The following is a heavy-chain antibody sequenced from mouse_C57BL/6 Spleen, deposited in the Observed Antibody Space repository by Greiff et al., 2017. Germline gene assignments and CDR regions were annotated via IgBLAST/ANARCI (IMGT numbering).Heavy chain of an antibody. CDR1: GYTFTSYW. CDR3: ARADDGYYPQFAY. J-gene: IGHJ3*01. D-gene: IGHD2-3*01. V-gene: IGHV1-64*01. Sequence: VQLQQSGAELVKPGASVKLSCKASGYTFTSYWMHWVKQRPGQGLEWIGMIHPNSGSTNYNEKFKSKATLTVDKSSSTAYMQLSSLTSEDSAVYYCARADDGYYPQFAYWGQGTLVTVSA. CDR2: IHPNSGST.